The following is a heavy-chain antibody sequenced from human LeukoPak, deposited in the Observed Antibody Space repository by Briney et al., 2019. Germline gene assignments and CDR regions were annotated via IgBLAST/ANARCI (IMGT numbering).Heavy chain of an antibody. J-gene: IGHJ4*02. V-gene: IGHV4-59*01. CDR1: GGSISSYY. CDR3: ARGVYIAAAQYAY. D-gene: IGHD6-13*01. CDR2: IYYSGTT. Sequence: SETLSLTCTVSGGSISSYYWSWIRQPPGKGLEWVGYIYYSGTTNYNPSLKSRVTISVDTSKNQFSLKLSSVTAADTAVYYCARGVYIAAAQYAYWGQGTLVTVSS.